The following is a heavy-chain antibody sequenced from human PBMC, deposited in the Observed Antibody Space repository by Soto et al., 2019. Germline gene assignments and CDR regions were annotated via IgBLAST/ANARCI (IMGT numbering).Heavy chain of an antibody. CDR1: GGSISSYY. D-gene: IGHD2-2*03. Sequence: PSETLSLTCTVSGGSISSYYWSWIRQPPGKGLEWIGYIYYSGSTNYNPSLKSRVTISVDTSKNQFSLKLSSVTAADTAVYYCARDQSPGYCSSTSCSSIWGQGTMVTVSS. J-gene: IGHJ3*02. CDR3: ARDQSPGYCSSTSCSSI. CDR2: IYYSGST. V-gene: IGHV4-59*12.